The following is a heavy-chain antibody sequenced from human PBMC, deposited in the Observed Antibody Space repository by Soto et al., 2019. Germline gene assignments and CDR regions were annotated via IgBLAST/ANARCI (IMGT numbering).Heavy chain of an antibody. CDR2: ISPSTSHI. CDR3: SGCSGGACHQSYGMDV. J-gene: IGHJ6*02. D-gene: IGHD2-15*01. V-gene: IGHV3-21*01. CDR1: GFTFSSCT. Sequence: EVHLVESGGGLVKPGGSLRLSCAVSGFTFSSCTMNWVRQAPGKGLEWVSSISPSTSHIYYADSVKGRFTISRDNAKNSLFLQMSRRRAEDTAVYYCSGCSGGACHQSYGMDVWGQGTTVTVSS.